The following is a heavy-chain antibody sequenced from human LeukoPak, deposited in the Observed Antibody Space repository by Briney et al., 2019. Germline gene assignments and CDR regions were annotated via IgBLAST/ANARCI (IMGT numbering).Heavy chain of an antibody. V-gene: IGHV1-18*01. CDR3: ARVSTRNGMDV. J-gene: IGHJ6*02. CDR1: GYIFTSYG. CDR2: ISTYNRNT. Sequence: ASVKVSCKASGYIFTSYGISWVRQAPGQGLEWMGWISTYNRNTNYAQKVQGRVTLTTDTSTSTAYMELRSLRSDDTAMYYCARVSTRNGMDVWGQGTTVTVSS. D-gene: IGHD5/OR15-5a*01.